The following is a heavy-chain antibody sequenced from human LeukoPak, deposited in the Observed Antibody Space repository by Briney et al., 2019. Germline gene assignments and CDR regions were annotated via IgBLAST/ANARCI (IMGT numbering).Heavy chain of an antibody. CDR2: ISRGGSDI. CDR1: GFTFSTYS. CDR3: ARSLGSGTYGFLDS. Sequence: NTGGSLRLSCAASGFTFSTYSMNWVRQGPGKGLEWVSIISRGGSDIYYADSVEGRFTISRDNANNSLYLQMNSLRAEDTALYYCARSLGSGTYGFLDSWGQGTLVTVSS. V-gene: IGHV3-21*01. J-gene: IGHJ4*02. D-gene: IGHD3-10*01.